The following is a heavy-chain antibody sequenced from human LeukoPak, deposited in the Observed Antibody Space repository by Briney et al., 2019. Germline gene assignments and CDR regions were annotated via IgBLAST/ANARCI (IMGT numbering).Heavy chain of an antibody. CDR1: GGSILTTNW. CDR3: TRESGAFSPFGF. CDR2: VHLSGAS. J-gene: IGHJ4*02. Sequence: SGTLSLTCAVSGGSILTTNWWSWVRQPPGKGQEWIGEVHLSGASNYNPSLKSRVNMSIDKSKNQLSLELTSVTAADTAIYYCTRESGAFSPFGFWGQGTLVTVSS. D-gene: IGHD1-26*01. V-gene: IGHV4-4*02.